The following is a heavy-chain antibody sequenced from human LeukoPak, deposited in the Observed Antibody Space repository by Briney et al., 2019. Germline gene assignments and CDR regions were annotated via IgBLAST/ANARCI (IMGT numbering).Heavy chain of an antibody. J-gene: IGHJ5*02. CDR3: ARLDIVVVPAAGTNWFDP. CDR2: INHNSGGT. CDR1: GYTFTGYY. V-gene: IGHV1-2*06. Sequence: ASVKVSCKASGYTFTGYYMHWVRQAPGQGLEWMGRINHNSGGTNYAQKFQGRVTMTRDTSISTAYMELSRLRSDDTAVYYCARLDIVVVPAAGTNWFDPWGQGTLVTVSS. D-gene: IGHD2-2*03.